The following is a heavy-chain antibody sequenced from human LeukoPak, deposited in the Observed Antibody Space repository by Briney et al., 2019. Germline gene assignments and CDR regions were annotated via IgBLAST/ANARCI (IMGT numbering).Heavy chain of an antibody. CDR3: ARDSSENFWSGYYYYYYYYMDV. V-gene: IGHV4-59*12. J-gene: IGHJ6*03. CDR2: IYYSGST. Sequence: SETLSLTCNVSGGSISGYYWTWVRQPPGKGLEWIGFIYYSGSTNYNPSLKSRVTMSVDTSKNQFSLKLSSVTAADTAVYYCARDSSENFWSGYYYYYYYYMDVWGKGTTVTVSS. CDR1: GGSISGYY. D-gene: IGHD3-3*01.